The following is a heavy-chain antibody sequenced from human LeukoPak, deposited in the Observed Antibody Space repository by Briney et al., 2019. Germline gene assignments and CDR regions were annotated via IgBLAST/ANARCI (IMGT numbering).Heavy chain of an antibody. V-gene: IGHV1-24*01. CDR1: GYTLTELS. Sequence: ASVKVSCKVSGYTLTELSMHWVRQAPGKGLEWMGGFDPEDGETIYAQKFQGRVTMTEDKSTDTAYMELSSLRSEDTAVYYCATNGDHNYYYYYMDVWGKGTTVTVSS. CDR2: FDPEDGET. J-gene: IGHJ6*03. CDR3: ATNGDHNYYYYYMDV. D-gene: IGHD4-17*01.